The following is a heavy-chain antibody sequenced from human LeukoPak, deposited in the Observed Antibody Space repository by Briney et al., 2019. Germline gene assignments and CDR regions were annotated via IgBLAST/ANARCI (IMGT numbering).Heavy chain of an antibody. CDR1: GFTFSNYN. CDR2: ITSRSSSI. J-gene: IGHJ4*02. CDR3: ARDSRFGKLLIPYFDY. V-gene: IGHV3-48*02. Sequence: GGSLRLSCTASGFTFSNYNMNWVRQAPGKGLEWVSYITSRSSSIYYADSVKGRFTISRDNAQNSLYLQMNSLRDEDTAVYYCARDSRFGKLLIPYFDYWGQGTLVTVSS. D-gene: IGHD3-10*01.